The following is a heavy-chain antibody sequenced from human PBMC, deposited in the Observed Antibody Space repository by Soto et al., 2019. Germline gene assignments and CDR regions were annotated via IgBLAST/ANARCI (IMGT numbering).Heavy chain of an antibody. D-gene: IGHD1-26*01. V-gene: IGHV3-53*01. CDR2: IYSAGST. Sequence: GSLRLSCAASGLTVSSSYMSWVRQAPGKGLQWVSVIYSAGSTYYANSVKGRFTISRDISTNMVYLQMSSLTDEDTAVYYCARAREPEYGRAISFDIGGRGALVTVSS. CDR3: ARAREPEYGRAISFDI. J-gene: IGHJ4*02. CDR1: GLTVSSSY.